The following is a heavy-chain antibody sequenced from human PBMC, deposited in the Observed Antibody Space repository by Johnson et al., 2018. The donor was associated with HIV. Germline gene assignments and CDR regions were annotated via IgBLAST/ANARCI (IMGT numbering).Heavy chain of an antibody. V-gene: IGHV3-30-3*01. Sequence: QVQLVESGGGVVQPGRSLRLSCAASGFTFSSYAMHWVRQAPGKGLEWVAVISYDGSNKYYSGSVRGRFTISRDNSRNTLYLQLNSLRAEETALYYCAKDRKGSSSWLRSGAACDSWGQGTMVTVSS. CDR2: ISYDGSNK. J-gene: IGHJ3*02. D-gene: IGHD6-13*01. CDR3: AKDRKGSSSWLRSGAACDS. CDR1: GFTFSSYA.